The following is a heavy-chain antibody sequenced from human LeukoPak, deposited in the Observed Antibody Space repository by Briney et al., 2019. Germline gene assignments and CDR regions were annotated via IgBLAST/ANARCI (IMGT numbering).Heavy chain of an antibody. V-gene: IGHV1-8*02. J-gene: IGHJ6*03. D-gene: IGHD3-3*01. CDR1: GYTFTSYG. CDR2: MNPNSGNT. Sequence: ASVKVSCKASGYTFTSYGISWVRQAPGQGLEWMGWMNPNSGNTGYAQKFQGRVTMTRNTSISTAYMELSSLRSEDTAVYYCARAGFWSKAYYYYYYMDVWGKGTTVTVSS. CDR3: ARAGFWSKAYYYYYYMDV.